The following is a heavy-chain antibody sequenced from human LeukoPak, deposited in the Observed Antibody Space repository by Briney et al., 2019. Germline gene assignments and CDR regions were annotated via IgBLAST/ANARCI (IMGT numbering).Heavy chain of an antibody. Sequence: SETLSLTCAVYGGSFSGYYWSWIRQPPGKGLEWIGYMYHSGSTYYNPSLKSRVTISVDRSKNQFSLKLSSVTAADTAVYYCARAAPYGSGRNWFDPWGQGTLVTVSS. D-gene: IGHD3-10*01. CDR3: ARAAPYGSGRNWFDP. V-gene: IGHV4-34*01. CDR2: MYHSGST. CDR1: GGSFSGYY. J-gene: IGHJ5*02.